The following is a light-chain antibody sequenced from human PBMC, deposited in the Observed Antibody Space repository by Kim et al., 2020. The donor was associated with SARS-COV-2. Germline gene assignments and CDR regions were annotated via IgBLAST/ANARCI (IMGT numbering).Light chain of an antibody. Sequence: DIQLTQSPSFLSASIGDRVIITCRASQGISSNLAWYQQLPGKAPKLLIYAASNLESGVPSRFSGSGSGTEFTLTISSLQPEDFATYYCLHIDSYPLTFGGGTKLEI. CDR3: LHIDSYPLT. CDR1: QGISSN. V-gene: IGKV1-9*01. J-gene: IGKJ4*01. CDR2: AAS.